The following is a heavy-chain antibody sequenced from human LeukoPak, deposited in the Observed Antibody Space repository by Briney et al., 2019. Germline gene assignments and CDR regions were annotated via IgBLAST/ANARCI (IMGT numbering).Heavy chain of an antibody. J-gene: IGHJ4*02. D-gene: IGHD4-17*01. Sequence: ASVKVSCTASGYTFTSYDINWVRQAPGQGLEWMGWMNANSGNTGYAQKFQGRVTMTGNTSISTAYMELSSLSSEDTAVYYCARCYGYYDYWGQGTLVTVSS. V-gene: IGHV1-8*02. CDR2: MNANSGNT. CDR1: GYTFTSYD. CDR3: ARCYGYYDY.